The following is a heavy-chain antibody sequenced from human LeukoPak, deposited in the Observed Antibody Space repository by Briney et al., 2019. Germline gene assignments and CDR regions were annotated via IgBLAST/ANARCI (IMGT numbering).Heavy chain of an antibody. CDR1: GFTFSSYS. CDR3: ARDSGAAAHYFDY. V-gene: IGHV3-21*04. D-gene: IGHD2-2*01. Sequence: GGSLRLSCAASGFTFSSYSMNWVRQAPGKGLEWVSSISSSSSYIYYADLVKGRFTISRDNAKNSVYLQMNSLRVEDTAVYYCARDSGAAAHYFDYWGQGTLVTVSS. CDR2: ISSSSSYI. J-gene: IGHJ4*02.